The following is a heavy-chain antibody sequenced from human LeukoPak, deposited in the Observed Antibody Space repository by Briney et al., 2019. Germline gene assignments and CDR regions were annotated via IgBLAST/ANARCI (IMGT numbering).Heavy chain of an antibody. V-gene: IGHV4-4*07. CDR1: GGSFSTYY. CDR2: IYTSGST. J-gene: IGHJ4*02. Sequence: SETLSLTCAVYGGSFSTYYWSWIRQPPGKGLEWIGRIYTSGSTNYNPSLKSRVTMSVDTSKNQFSLKLSSVTAADTAVYYCARDSGYSGYFDYWGQGTLVTVSS. D-gene: IGHD2-15*01. CDR3: ARDSGYSGYFDY.